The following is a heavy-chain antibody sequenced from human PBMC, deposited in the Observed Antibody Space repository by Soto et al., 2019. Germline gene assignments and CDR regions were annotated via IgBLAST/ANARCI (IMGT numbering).Heavy chain of an antibody. V-gene: IGHV4-30-2*01. CDR2: IYHSGST. CDR3: ARKDLLGHFDY. D-gene: IGHD2-8*02. J-gene: IGHJ4*02. CDR1: GGSISSGVYS. Sequence: PSDTLSLTCAVSGGSISSGVYSWIWIRQPPGKGLEWIGYIYHSGSTYYNPSLKSRVTISVDRSKNQFSLKLSSVTAADTAVYYCARKDLLGHFDYWGQGTLVTFSS.